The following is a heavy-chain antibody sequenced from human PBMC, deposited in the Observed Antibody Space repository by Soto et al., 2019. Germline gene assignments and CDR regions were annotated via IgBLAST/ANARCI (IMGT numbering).Heavy chain of an antibody. CDR1: GGSVSSGSYY. CDR2: IYYSGST. CDR3: AREKTGTTVRNWFDP. J-gene: IGHJ5*02. D-gene: IGHD1-7*01. Sequence: QVQLQESGPGLVKPSETLSLTCTVSGGSVSSGSYYWSWIRQPPGKGLEWIGYIYYSGSTNYNPSPKSRVTISVYTSKIQFSLKLSSVTAADTAVYYCAREKTGTTVRNWFDPWGQGTLVTVSS. V-gene: IGHV4-61*01.